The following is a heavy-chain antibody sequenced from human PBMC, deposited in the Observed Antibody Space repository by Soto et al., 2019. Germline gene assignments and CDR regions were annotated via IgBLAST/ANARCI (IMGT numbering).Heavy chain of an antibody. V-gene: IGHV3-23*01. CDR3: AKDVLRYFDWFSPTRDNWFDP. J-gene: IGHJ5*02. CDR1: GFTFSSYL. CDR2: ISGSGGST. D-gene: IGHD3-9*01. Sequence: GGSLRLSCAASGFTFSSYLMSWVRQAPGKGLEWVSAISGSGGSTYYADSVKGRFTISRDNSKNTLYLQMNSLRAEDTAVYYCAKDVLRYFDWFSPTRDNWFDPWGQGTLVTVSS.